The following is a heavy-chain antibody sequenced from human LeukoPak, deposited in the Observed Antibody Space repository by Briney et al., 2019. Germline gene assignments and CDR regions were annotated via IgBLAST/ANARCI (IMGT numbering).Heavy chain of an antibody. CDR1: GDSISSGDYY. J-gene: IGHJ3*02. CDR2: ISSSGST. V-gene: IGHV4-61*02. Sequence: SETLSLTCTVSGDSISSGDYYWSWIRQPAGKGLEWIGRISSSGSTNYNPSLKSRVTISVDTSKNQFSLKLSSVTAADTAVYFCARDVGPEAFDIWGQGTMDTVSS. CDR3: ARDVGPEAFDI.